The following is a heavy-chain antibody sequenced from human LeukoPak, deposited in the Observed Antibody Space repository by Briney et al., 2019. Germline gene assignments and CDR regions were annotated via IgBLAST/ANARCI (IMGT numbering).Heavy chain of an antibody. CDR2: ISSSSSYI. D-gene: IGHD3-3*01. CDR3: AKYYDFWSGYSPDAFDI. V-gene: IGHV3-21*01. Sequence: GGSLRLSCAASGFTFSSYSMNWVRQAPGKGLEWVSSISSSSSYIYYADSVKGRFTISRDNAKNSLYLQMNSLRAEDTAVYYRAKYYDFWSGYSPDAFDIWGQGTMVTVSS. CDR1: GFTFSSYS. J-gene: IGHJ3*02.